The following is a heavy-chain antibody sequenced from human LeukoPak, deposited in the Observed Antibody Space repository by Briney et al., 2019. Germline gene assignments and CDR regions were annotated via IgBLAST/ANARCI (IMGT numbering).Heavy chain of an antibody. D-gene: IGHD2-2*03. J-gene: IGHJ5*02. V-gene: IGHV3-21*01. CDR3: ARDLDIVVVPASWFYP. CDR2: ICSSSKYI. CDR1: GFTFSTYS. Sequence: KSGGSLRLSCAASGFTFSTYSMNWVRQAPGRGLEWVSSICSSSKYIYYADSVKGRFTISRDDAKNSLSLQMNSLRAEDTAVHYCARDLDIVVVPASWFYPWGQGTLVTVSS.